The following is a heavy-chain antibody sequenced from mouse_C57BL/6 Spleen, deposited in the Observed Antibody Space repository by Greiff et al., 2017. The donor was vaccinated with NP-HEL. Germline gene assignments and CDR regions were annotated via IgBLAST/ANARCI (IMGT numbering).Heavy chain of an antibody. Sequence: VQLQQSGAELVRPGASVKLSCTASGFNIKDYYMHWVKQRPEQGLEWIGRIDPEDGDTEYAPKFQGKATMTADTSSNTAYLQLSSLTSEDTAVYYCCIYYGNYDAMDDWGQGTSVTVSS. CDR3: CIYYGNYDAMDD. J-gene: IGHJ4*01. D-gene: IGHD2-1*01. V-gene: IGHV14-1*01. CDR1: GFNIKDYY. CDR2: IDPEDGDT.